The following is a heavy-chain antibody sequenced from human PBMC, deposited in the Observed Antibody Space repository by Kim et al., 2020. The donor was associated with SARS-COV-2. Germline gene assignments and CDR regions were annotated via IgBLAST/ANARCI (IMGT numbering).Heavy chain of an antibody. V-gene: IGHV3-30*04. CDR3: ARSLYSSGFDY. CDR1: GFTFSSYA. J-gene: IGHJ4*02. CDR2: ISYDGSNK. D-gene: IGHD6-19*01. Sequence: GGSLRLSCAASGFTFSSYAMHWVRQAPGKGLEWVAVISYDGSNKYYADSVKGRFTISRDNSKNTLYLQMNSLRAEDTAVYYCARSLYSSGFDYWGQGTLVTVSS.